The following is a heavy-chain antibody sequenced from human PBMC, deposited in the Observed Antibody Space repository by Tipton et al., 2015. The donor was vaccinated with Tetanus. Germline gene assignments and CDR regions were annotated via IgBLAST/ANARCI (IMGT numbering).Heavy chain of an antibody. CDR1: GYTFTSYG. CDR3: ARGASYGPDYYYGMDV. Sequence: QSGAEVKKPGASVKVSCKASGYTFTSYGINWVRQAPGQGLEWMGWISAYSGATYYAQKFRGRVTMTTDTSTNTAYMELRSLASDDTAVYYCARGASYGPDYYYGMDVWGQGTTVTVSS. J-gene: IGHJ6*02. D-gene: IGHD5-18*01. V-gene: IGHV1-18*01. CDR2: ISAYSGAT.